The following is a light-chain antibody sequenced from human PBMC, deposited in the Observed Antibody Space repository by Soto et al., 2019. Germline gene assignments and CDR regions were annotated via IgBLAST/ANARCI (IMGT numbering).Light chain of an antibody. CDR3: QQYKYWPWT. CDR2: AAS. CDR1: QSVDIY. Sequence: EIVLTQSPATLSLSPGERATLSCRASQSVDIYLAWYQQKPGQAPRLLIHAASTRAAGIPARFSGSGSGTEFTLTISSLQSEDFGVYYCQQYKYWPWTFGQGTKVDIK. V-gene: IGKV3-15*01. J-gene: IGKJ1*01.